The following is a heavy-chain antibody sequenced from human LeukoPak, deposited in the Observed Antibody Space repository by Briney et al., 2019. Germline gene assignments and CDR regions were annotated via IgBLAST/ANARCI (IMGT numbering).Heavy chain of an antibody. Sequence: SETLSLTCAVSGGSISSSNWWSWVRQPPGKGLEWIGEIYHSGSTNYNPSLKSRVTISVDKSKNQFSLKLSSVTAADTAVYYCARVHCTNGVCYFDWFDPWGQGTLVTVSS. D-gene: IGHD2-8*01. V-gene: IGHV4-4*02. CDR1: GGSISSSNW. J-gene: IGHJ5*02. CDR3: ARVHCTNGVCYFDWFDP. CDR2: IYHSGST.